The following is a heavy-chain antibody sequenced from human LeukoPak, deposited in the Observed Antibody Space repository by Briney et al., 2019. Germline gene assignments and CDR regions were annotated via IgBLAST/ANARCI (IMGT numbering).Heavy chain of an antibody. Sequence: ASVKVSCKTSGYTFTDYYIHWVRQAPGQGLEWMGWINPNSGGTNYAQKFQGRVTMTGDTSISTAYMELSRLRSDDTAVYHCAGGIGRYSSSYFDYWGQGTLVTVSS. CDR3: AGGIGRYSSSYFDY. CDR2: INPNSGGT. J-gene: IGHJ4*02. CDR1: GYTFTDYY. D-gene: IGHD1-26*01. V-gene: IGHV1-2*02.